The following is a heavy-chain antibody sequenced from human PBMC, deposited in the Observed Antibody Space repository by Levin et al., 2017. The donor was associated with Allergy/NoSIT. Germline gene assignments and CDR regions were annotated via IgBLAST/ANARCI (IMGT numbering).Heavy chain of an antibody. CDR1: GYTFTSYG. CDR2: ISAYNGNT. D-gene: IGHD3-3*01. J-gene: IGHJ6*02. Sequence: ASVKVSCKASGYTFTSYGISWVRQAPGQGLEWMGWISAYNGNTNYAQKLQGRVTMTTDTSTSTAYMELRSLRSDDTAVYYCARSLRFLDPVDGMDVWGQGTTVTVSS. CDR3: ARSLRFLDPVDGMDV. V-gene: IGHV1-18*01.